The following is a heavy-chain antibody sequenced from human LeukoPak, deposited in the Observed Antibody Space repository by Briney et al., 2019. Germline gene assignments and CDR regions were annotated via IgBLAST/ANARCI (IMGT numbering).Heavy chain of an antibody. D-gene: IGHD3-22*01. V-gene: IGHV3-21*01. CDR2: ISSSSSYI. CDR3: ARDKTYYYDSSGSPFDY. Sequence: AGGSLRLSCAASGFTFSSYSMNWVRQAPGKGLEWVSSISSSSSYIYYADSVKGRFTISRDNAKNSLYLQMNSLRAEDTAVYYCARDKTYYYDSSGSPFDYWGQGTLVTVSS. J-gene: IGHJ4*02. CDR1: GFTFSSYS.